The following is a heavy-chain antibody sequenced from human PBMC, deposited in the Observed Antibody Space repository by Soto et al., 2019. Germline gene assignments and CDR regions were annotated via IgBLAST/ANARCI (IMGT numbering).Heavy chain of an antibody. D-gene: IGHD4-17*01. Sequence: QEQLHESGPRLVKPSQTLSLVCTVSGGHLTSGGYYWAWIRQHPGNGLEWIGHVFHIGSTHYNPSLKERLSMSVDTSKYQFSLHLSSVTAADTAVYYCARGGDYDNYVGPWGQGILVTVSS. CDR2: VFHIGST. V-gene: IGHV4-31*03. CDR1: GGHLTSGGYY. J-gene: IGHJ5*02. CDR3: ARGGDYDNYVGP.